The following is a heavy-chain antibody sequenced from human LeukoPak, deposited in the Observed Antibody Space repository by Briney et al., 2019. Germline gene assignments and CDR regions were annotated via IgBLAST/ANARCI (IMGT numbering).Heavy chain of an antibody. CDR3: ARGSSGSYYIGHFDY. Sequence: GASVKVSCKASGGTFSSYAISWVRQAPGQGLEWMGGIIPIFGTANYAQKFQGRVTITADESTSTAYMELSSLRSEDTAVYYCARGSSGSYYIGHFDYWGQGTLVTVSS. CDR2: IIPIFGTA. CDR1: GGTFSSYA. V-gene: IGHV1-69*01. J-gene: IGHJ4*02. D-gene: IGHD3-10*01.